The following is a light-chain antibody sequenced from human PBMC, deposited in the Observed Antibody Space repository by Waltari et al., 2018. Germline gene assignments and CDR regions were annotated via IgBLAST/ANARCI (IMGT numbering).Light chain of an antibody. CDR3: SSYISSSTLEL. J-gene: IGLJ2*01. CDR2: DVS. V-gene: IGLV2-14*03. CDR1: SSDVGTYNY. Sequence: QSALTQPASVSGSPGQSITISCTGTSSDVGTYNYVSWYQQPPGKAPKLMIFDVSSRPSGVSSRFSGSKSGNTASLTISGLQAEDEADYYCSSYISSSTLELFGGGTSLTVL.